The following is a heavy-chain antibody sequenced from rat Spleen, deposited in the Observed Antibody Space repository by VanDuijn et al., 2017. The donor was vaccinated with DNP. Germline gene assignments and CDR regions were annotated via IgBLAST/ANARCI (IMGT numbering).Heavy chain of an antibody. CDR2: ITSSGGST. J-gene: IGHJ1*01. V-gene: IGHV5-25*01. D-gene: IGHD1-1*01. CDR1: GFTFSDYY. CDR3: ARGVYYYSATYWYFDF. Sequence: EVQLVESGGGLVQPGRSLKLSCTASGFTFSDYYMAWVRQAPTKGLEWVASITSSGGSTYYPDSVKGRFTISRDNAKNTLYLQMNSLRSEDTATYYCARGVYYYSATYWYFDFWGPGTMVTVSS.